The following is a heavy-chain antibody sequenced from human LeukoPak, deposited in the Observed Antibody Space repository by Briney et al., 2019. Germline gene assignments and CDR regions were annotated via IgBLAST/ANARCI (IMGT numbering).Heavy chain of an antibody. CDR1: GYTFTNYA. CDR2: INVGNGNT. J-gene: IGHJ3*02. D-gene: IGHD3-22*01. CDR3: ARVNVSHYYDSSGRGFDI. V-gene: IGHV1-3*01. Sequence: ASVKVSCKASGYTFTNYAINWVRQAPGQRLECMGWINVGNGNTKSSQKFQGRVTMTRDTSISTAYMELSRLRSDDTAVYYCARVNVSHYYDSSGRGFDIWGQGTMVTVSS.